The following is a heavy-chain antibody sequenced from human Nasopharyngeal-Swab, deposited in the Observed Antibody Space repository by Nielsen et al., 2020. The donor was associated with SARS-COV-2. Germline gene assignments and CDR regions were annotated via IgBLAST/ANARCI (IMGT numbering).Heavy chain of an antibody. J-gene: IGHJ6*02. CDR3: AVGKIAAGDYYYYYGMDV. D-gene: IGHD6-13*01. Sequence: ASVKVSCKASGDTFTSYAMHWVRQDPGQRLEWMGWINAGNGNTKYSQKFQGRVTITRDTSASTAYMELSSLRSEDTAVYYCAVGKIAAGDYYYYYGMDVWGQRTTVTVSS. CDR2: INAGNGNT. CDR1: GDTFTSYA. V-gene: IGHV1-3*01.